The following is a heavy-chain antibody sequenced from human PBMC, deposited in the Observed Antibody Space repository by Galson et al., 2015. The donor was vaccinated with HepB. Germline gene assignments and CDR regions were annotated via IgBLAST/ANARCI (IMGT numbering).Heavy chain of an antibody. CDR3: ARRAMEGQLVIFGSFGFDP. CDR2: IYPGDSDT. CDR1: GYSFTSYW. D-gene: IGHD6-13*01. J-gene: IGHJ5*02. V-gene: IGHV5-51*03. Sequence: QSGAEVKKPGESLKISCKGSGYSFTSYWIGWVRQMPGKGLEWMGIIYPGDSDTRYSPSFQGQVTISADKSISTAYLQWSSLKASDTAMYYCARRAMEGQLVIFGSFGFDPWGQGTLVTVSS.